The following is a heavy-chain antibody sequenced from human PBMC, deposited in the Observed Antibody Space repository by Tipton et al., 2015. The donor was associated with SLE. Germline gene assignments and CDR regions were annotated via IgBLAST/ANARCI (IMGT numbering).Heavy chain of an antibody. CDR1: GFTFDDYA. CDR3: ARDRGVSYYYYGMDV. J-gene: IGHJ6*02. Sequence: GSLRLSCAASGFTFDDYAMHWVRQSPGKGLEWVSSISSSSSYIYYADSVKGRFTISRDNAKNSLYLQMNSLRAEDTAVYYCARDRGVSYYYYGMDVWGQGTTVTVSS. D-gene: IGHD3-10*01. V-gene: IGHV3-21*03. CDR2: ISSSSSYI.